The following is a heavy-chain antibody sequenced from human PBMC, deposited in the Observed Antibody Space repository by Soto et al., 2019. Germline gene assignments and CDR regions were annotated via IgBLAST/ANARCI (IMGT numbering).Heavy chain of an antibody. CDR1: GGTFSSYA. Sequence: SVKVSCKASGGTFSSYAISWVRQAPGQGLEWMGGIIPIFGTANYAQRFQGRVTITADESTSTAYMELSSLRPEDTAVYYCARAMSSYCSSTRCIEAAFFDYWGQGTLVTVSS. V-gene: IGHV1-69*13. CDR2: IIPIFGTA. J-gene: IGHJ4*02. D-gene: IGHD2-2*01. CDR3: ARAMSSYCSSTRCIEAAFFDY.